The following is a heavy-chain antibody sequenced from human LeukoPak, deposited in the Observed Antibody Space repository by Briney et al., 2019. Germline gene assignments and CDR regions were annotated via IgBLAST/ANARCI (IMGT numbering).Heavy chain of an antibody. CDR2: ISSSGSTI. V-gene: IGHV3-48*03. J-gene: IGHJ6*03. D-gene: IGHD6-13*01. CDR3: ARDWPYSSSSTWGYYYYMDV. CDR1: GFTFSSYE. Sequence: SGGSLRLSCAASGFTFSSYEMNWVRQAPGKGLEWVSYISSSGSTIYYADSVKGRFTISRDNAKNSLYLQMNSLRAEDTAVYYCARDWPYSSSSTWGYYYYMDVWGKGTTVTISS.